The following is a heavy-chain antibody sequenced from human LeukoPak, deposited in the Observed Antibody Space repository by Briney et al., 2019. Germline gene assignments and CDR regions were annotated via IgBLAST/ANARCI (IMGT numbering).Heavy chain of an antibody. J-gene: IGHJ5*02. D-gene: IGHD6-19*01. CDR1: GGSISSGGYY. Sequence: SETLSLTCTVSGGSISSGGYYWSWIRQPPGKGLEWIGYIYHSGSTYYNPSLKSRVTISVDRSKNQFSLKLNSVTAADTAVYYCARTKAVANWLDPWGQGTLVTVSS. CDR3: ARTKAVANWLDP. V-gene: IGHV4-30-2*01. CDR2: IYHSGST.